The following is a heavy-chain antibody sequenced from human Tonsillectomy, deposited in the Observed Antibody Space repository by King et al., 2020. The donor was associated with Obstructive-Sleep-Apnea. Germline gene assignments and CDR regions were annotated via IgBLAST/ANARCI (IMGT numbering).Heavy chain of an antibody. J-gene: IGHJ4*02. V-gene: IGHV4-39*07. CDR3: ARLLGGTFYYLDY. CDR1: GGSISSNSYY. D-gene: IGHD1-26*01. CDR2: IYYSGNT. Sequence: QLQESGPGLVKPSETLSLTCTVSGGSISSNSYYWGWVRQPPGKGLEWIGNIYYSGNTYYNPSLKSRVTISIDTSKNQFSLKLNSMTAADTAVYYCARLLGGTFYYLDYWGQGTLVTVSS.